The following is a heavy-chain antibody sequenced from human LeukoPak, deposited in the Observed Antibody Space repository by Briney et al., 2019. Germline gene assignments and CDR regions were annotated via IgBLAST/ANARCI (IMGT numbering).Heavy chain of an antibody. CDR2: IYYSGST. CDR1: GGSITSNTYF. J-gene: IGHJ4*02. Sequence: SETLSLTCIVSGGSITSNTYFWDWIRQTPGKGLEWIGSIYYSGSTYYNPSLKSRVTISLDTSKNQFSLKLSSVTAADTAVYYCARRSMVRGVTIDYWGQGTLVTVSS. CDR3: ARRSMVRGVTIDY. V-gene: IGHV4-39*07. D-gene: IGHD3-10*01.